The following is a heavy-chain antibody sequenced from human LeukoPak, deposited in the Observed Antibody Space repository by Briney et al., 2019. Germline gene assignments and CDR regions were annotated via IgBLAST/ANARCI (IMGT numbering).Heavy chain of an antibody. CDR1: GFTFSSYS. J-gene: IGHJ4*02. Sequence: GGSLRLSCAASGFTFSSYSMNWVRQAPGKGLEWVSYISSSSSTIYYADSVKGRFTISRDNAKNSLYLQMNSLRAEDTAVYYCARGPAMPPRPYYFDYWGQGTLVTVSS. CDR3: ARGPAMPPRPYYFDY. D-gene: IGHD2-2*01. V-gene: IGHV3-48*04. CDR2: ISSSSSTI.